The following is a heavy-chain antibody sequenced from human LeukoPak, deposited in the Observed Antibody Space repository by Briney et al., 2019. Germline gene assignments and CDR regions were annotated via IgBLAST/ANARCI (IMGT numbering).Heavy chain of an antibody. CDR1: GGSFSGYY. V-gene: IGHV4-34*01. CDR3: ARHGVATMGYYYYMDV. D-gene: IGHD5-12*01. J-gene: IGHJ6*03. CDR2: IYHSGST. Sequence: SETLSLTCAVYGGSFSGYYWGWIRQPPGKGLEWIGNIYHSGSTYYNPSLKSRVTISVDTSKNYFSLKLSSVTAADTAVYYCARHGVATMGYYYYMDVWGKGTTVTVSS.